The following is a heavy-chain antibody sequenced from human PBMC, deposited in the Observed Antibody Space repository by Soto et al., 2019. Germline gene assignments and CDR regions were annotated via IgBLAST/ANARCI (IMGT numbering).Heavy chain of an antibody. Sequence: QVQLQQSGPGLVMPSQTLSLTCAISGDSVSSNSAAWNWIRQSPSRGLEWLGRTYYRSKWYNDYAVSVKSRITINPDTSKNQFSLQLNSVTPEDTAVYYCAGSARYYDSSGYYSNWFDPWGQGTLVTVSS. V-gene: IGHV6-1*01. D-gene: IGHD3-22*01. CDR3: AGSARYYDSSGYYSNWFDP. CDR1: GDSVSSNSAA. CDR2: TYYRSKWYN. J-gene: IGHJ5*02.